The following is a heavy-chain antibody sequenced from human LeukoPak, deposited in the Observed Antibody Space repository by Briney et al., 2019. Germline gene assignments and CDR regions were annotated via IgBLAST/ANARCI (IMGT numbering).Heavy chain of an antibody. CDR2: INPNSGGT. V-gene: IGHV1-2*02. J-gene: IGHJ6*02. CDR1: GYTFTGYY. CDR3: ARETKTYYYGSGSYRPLFMDV. D-gene: IGHD3-10*01. Sequence: ASVKVSCKASGYTFTGYYMHWVRQAPGQGLEWMGWINPNSGGTNYAQKLQGRVTMTTDTSTSTAYMELRSLRSDDTAVYYCARETKTYYYGSGSYRPLFMDVWGQGTTVTVSS.